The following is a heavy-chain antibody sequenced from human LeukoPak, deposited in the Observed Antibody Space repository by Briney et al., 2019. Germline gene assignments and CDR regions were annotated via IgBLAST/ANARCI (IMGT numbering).Heavy chain of an antibody. CDR3: AKDTQSRWYSSGWLYYFDY. CDR2: MSGSGDSA. Sequence: GGSPRLSCAASGFTFSSYAMSWVRQAPGKGLEWVSAMSGSGDSAFYADSVKGRFTISRDNSKNTLYLQMNSLRAEDTALYYCAKDTQSRWYSSGWLYYFDYWGQGTLVTVSS. D-gene: IGHD6-19*01. J-gene: IGHJ4*02. CDR1: GFTFSSYA. V-gene: IGHV3-23*01.